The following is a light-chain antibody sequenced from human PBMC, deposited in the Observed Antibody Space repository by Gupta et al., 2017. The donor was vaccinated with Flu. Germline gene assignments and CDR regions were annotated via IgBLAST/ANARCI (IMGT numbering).Light chain of an antibody. CDR1: QSISDH. J-gene: IGKJ3*01. V-gene: IGKV3-11*01. Sequence: EIVLTQSPATLSLSPGERATLSCRASQSISDHLAWYQQRPGQAPRLLIYDASKRATGIPARFSGSGSGTDFTLPISSLEPEDFAVYYCQHRSNWPVTFGPGTKVDIK. CDR3: QHRSNWPVT. CDR2: DAS.